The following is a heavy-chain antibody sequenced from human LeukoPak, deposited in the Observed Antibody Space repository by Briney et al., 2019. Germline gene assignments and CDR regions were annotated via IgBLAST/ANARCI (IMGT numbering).Heavy chain of an antibody. CDR1: GGSISSYY. CDR3: ARLVVYYYDSGGYYGYFDY. CDR2: IYTSGST. Sequence: NPSETLSLTCTVSGGSISSYYWSWIRQPAGKGLEWIGRIYTSGSTNYNPSLKSRVTMSVDTSKNQFSLKLSSVTAADTAVYYCARLVVYYYDSGGYYGYFDYWGQGTLVTVSS. V-gene: IGHV4-4*07. J-gene: IGHJ4*02. D-gene: IGHD3-22*01.